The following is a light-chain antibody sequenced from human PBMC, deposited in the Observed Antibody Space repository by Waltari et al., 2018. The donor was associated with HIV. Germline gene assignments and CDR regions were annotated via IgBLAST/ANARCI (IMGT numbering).Light chain of an antibody. CDR2: WAS. V-gene: IGKV4-1*01. Sequence: DIVMTQSPDSLAVSLGARATVPCTSSRTVLYTRNYLAWYQQKPGQAPKVLIYWASTRAFGVPDRFSGSGSGTDFSLTISRVQADDVAIYYCQQYYTLRSTFGGGTKIEI. CDR1: RTVLYTRNY. J-gene: IGKJ4*01. CDR3: QQYYTLRST.